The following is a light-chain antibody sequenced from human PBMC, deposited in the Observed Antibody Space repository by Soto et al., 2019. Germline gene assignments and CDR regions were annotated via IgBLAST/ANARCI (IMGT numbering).Light chain of an antibody. CDR3: QQLNSYPPFA. J-gene: IGKJ3*01. CDR1: QGISSY. V-gene: IGKV1-9*01. CDR2: AAS. Sequence: IQLTQSPSSLSASVGDRVTITCRASQGISSYLAWYQQKPGKAPKLLIDAASTLQSGVPSRFSGSGSATDFTLTISSLQPEDFATYYCQQLNSYPPFAFGPGTKVDIK.